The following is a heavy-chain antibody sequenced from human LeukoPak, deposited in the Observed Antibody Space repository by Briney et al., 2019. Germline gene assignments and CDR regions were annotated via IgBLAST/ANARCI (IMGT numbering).Heavy chain of an antibody. J-gene: IGHJ4*02. D-gene: IGHD3-10*01. CDR2: ISSSSSYI. CDR1: GFTFSSYS. Sequence: GGSLRLSCAASGFTFSSYSMNWVRQAPGKGLEWVSSISSSSSYIYYADSVKGRFTISRDNAKNSLYLQMNSLRAEDTAVYYCASYSGKPVNYYGSGSYFDYWGQGTLVTVSS. CDR3: ASYSGKPVNYYGSGSYFDY. V-gene: IGHV3-21*01.